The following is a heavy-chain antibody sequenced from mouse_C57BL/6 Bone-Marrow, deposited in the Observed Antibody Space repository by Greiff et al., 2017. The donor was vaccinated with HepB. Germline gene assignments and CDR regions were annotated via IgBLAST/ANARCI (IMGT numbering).Heavy chain of an antibody. V-gene: IGHV5-4*03. J-gene: IGHJ4*01. Sequence: DVKLVESGGGLVKPGGSLKLSCAASGFTFSSYAMSWVRQTPEKRLEWVATISDGGSYTYYPDNVKGRFTISRDNAKNNLYLQMSHLKSEDTAMYYCARRQLRLQAMYYCGQGTSVTVSS. CDR1: GFTFSSYA. D-gene: IGHD3-2*02. CDR3: ARRQLRLQAMYY. CDR2: ISDGGSYT.